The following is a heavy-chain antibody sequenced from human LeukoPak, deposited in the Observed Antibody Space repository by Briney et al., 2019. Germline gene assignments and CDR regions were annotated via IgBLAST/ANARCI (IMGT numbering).Heavy chain of an antibody. CDR2: INSDGSST. CDR1: GFTFSSYW. Sequence: GGSLRLSCAASGFTFSSYWMHWVRQAPGKGLVWVSRINSDGSSTSYADSVKGRFTISRDNAKNTLYLQMNSLRAEDTALYYCARDQARYYYYYMDVWGKGTTVTVSS. V-gene: IGHV3-74*01. J-gene: IGHJ6*03. CDR3: ARDQARYYYYYMDV.